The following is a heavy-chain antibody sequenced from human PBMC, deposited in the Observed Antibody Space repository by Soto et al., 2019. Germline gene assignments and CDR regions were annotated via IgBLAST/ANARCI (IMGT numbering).Heavy chain of an antibody. D-gene: IGHD6-6*01. CDR1: GGSISSGGYY. CDR3: ARDVSSSSMPGVNWYFDL. J-gene: IGHJ2*01. CDR2: IYYSGST. Sequence: QVQLQESGPGLVKPSQTLSLTCTVSGGSISSGGYYWSWIRQHPGKGLEWIGYIYYSGSTYYNPSLKSRVTISVDTSKNQFSLKLSSVTAADTAVYYCARDVSSSSMPGVNWYFDLWGRGTLVTVSS. V-gene: IGHV4-31*03.